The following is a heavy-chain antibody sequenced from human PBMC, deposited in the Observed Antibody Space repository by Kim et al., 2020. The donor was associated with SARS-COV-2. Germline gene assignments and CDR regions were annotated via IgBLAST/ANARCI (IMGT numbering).Heavy chain of an antibody. D-gene: IGHD6-13*01. CDR2: IDPSDSYA. CDR3: VRQFSSSYEDRLDP. V-gene: IGHV5-10-1*01. J-gene: IGHJ5*02. CDR1: GYSFPSYW. Sequence: GESLKISCQGFGYSFPSYWITWVRQTPGKGLEWMGRIDPSDSYAYYSPSFQGHVTFSVDKSNDLAFLQWSSLGASDTAVYFCVRQFSSSYEDRLDPWGQGTLVTVSS.